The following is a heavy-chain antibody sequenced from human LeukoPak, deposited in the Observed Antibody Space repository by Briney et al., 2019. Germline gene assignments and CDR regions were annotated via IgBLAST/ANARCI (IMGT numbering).Heavy chain of an antibody. V-gene: IGHV6-1*01. Sequence: QTLSLTCAISGDSVSSNSAAWNWIRQSPSRGLEWLGRTYYRSKWYNDYAVSVKSRITINPETSKNQLPLPLNSVTPEYTAVYNCARDRGAGTHWFDPWGQGTLVTVSS. CDR2: TYYRSKWYN. J-gene: IGHJ5*02. CDR3: ARDRGAGTHWFDP. D-gene: IGHD1-14*01. CDR1: GDSVSSNSAA.